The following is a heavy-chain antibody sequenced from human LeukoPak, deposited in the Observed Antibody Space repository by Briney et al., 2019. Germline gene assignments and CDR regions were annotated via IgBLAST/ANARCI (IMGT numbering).Heavy chain of an antibody. J-gene: IGHJ6*04. CDR2: IIPILGIA. CDR1: GGTFSSYT. D-gene: IGHD4-11*01. Sequence: SVKVSCKASGGTFSSYTISWVRQAPGQGLEWMGRIIPILGIANYAQKFQGRVTITADKPTSTAYMELSSLRSEDTAVYYCARSHLRALTRQMDVWGKGTTVTVSS. V-gene: IGHV1-69*02. CDR3: ARSHLRALTRQMDV.